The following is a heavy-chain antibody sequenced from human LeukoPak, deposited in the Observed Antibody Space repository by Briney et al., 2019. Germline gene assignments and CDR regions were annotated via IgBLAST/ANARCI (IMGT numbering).Heavy chain of an antibody. CDR3: ARVSGGAAARFDP. Sequence: ASVKVSCKASGYTFTSYYMHWVRQAPGQGLEWMGWINTNTGNPTHAQGFTGRFVFSLDTSVSTAYLQISSLKAEDTAVYYCARVSGGAAARFDPWGQGTLVTVSS. D-gene: IGHD2-15*01. V-gene: IGHV7-4-1*02. CDR2: INTNTGNP. J-gene: IGHJ5*02. CDR1: GYTFTSYY.